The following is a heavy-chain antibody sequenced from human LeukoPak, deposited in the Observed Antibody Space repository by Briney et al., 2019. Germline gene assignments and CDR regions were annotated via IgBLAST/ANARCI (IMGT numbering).Heavy chain of an antibody. Sequence: PRGSLRLSCAASGFTFSSYEMNWVRQAPGKGLEWVSYISSSGRNIYYADSVKGRFTISRDNTKNSLYLQMNSLRAEDTAVYYCAREEGDGYNSIMDNPTDYWGQGTLVTVSS. CDR2: ISSSGRNI. D-gene: IGHD5-24*01. CDR3: AREEGDGYNSIMDNPTDY. V-gene: IGHV3-48*03. CDR1: GFTFSSYE. J-gene: IGHJ4*02.